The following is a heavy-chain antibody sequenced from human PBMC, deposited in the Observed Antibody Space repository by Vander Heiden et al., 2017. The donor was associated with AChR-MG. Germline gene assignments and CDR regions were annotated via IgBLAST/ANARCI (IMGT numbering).Heavy chain of an antibody. Sequence: QAQLVQSGAEVKKPGASVKVSCKASGYTFTSYDINWVRQATGQGLGWMGWMNPNRGNAGYAQKFQGRVTMTRNTSISTAYMELSSLRSEDTAVYYCARAGAAATPTRHYYYYYMDVWVDGPTVAVSS. CDR3: ARAGAAATPTRHYYYYYMDV. D-gene: IGHD6-13*01. CDR1: GYTFTSYD. CDR2: MNPNRGNA. J-gene: IGHJ6*03. V-gene: IGHV1-8*01.